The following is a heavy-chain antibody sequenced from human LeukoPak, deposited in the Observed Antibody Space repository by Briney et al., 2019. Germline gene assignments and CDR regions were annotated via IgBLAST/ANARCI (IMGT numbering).Heavy chain of an antibody. Sequence: GGSLRLSCAASGFTFSTYGMHWVRQAPGKGLEWVTFIRNDGSTKYYVDSVKGRFVISRDNSRNTLYLYMNSLRAEDSAVYYCAKDGVSSSVWAFDIWGQGTLVTVSS. CDR3: AKDGVSSSVWAFDI. V-gene: IGHV3-30*02. D-gene: IGHD3-10*01. J-gene: IGHJ3*02. CDR1: GFTFSTYG. CDR2: IRNDGSTK.